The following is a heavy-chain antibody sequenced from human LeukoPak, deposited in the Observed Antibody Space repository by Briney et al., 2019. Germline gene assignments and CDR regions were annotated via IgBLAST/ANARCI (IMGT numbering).Heavy chain of an antibody. CDR1: GFIFSNYG. CDR2: IRYDGSDK. CDR3: ARHGSITMVRGRLRYYYMDV. Sequence: GGSLRLSCVASGFIFSNYGMHWVRQAPGKGLEWAAFIRYDGSDKYYVDSVKGRFTISRDNSKNTVYLQMNSLRAEDTAVYYCARHGSITMVRGRLRYYYMDVWGKGTTVTISS. J-gene: IGHJ6*03. D-gene: IGHD3-10*01. V-gene: IGHV3-33*01.